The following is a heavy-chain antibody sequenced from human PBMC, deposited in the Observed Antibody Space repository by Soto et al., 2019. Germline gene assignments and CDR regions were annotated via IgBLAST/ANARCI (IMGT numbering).Heavy chain of an antibody. CDR1: GFSLSTSGMR. CDR2: IDWDDDK. CDR3: ARDSSSWYLSGMDV. V-gene: IGHV2-70*04. Sequence: SGPTLVNPTQTLTLTCTFSGFSLSTSGMRVSWIRQPPGKALEWLARIDWDDDKCYSTSLKTRLTISKDTSKNQVVLTMTNMDPVDTATYYCARDSSSWYLSGMDVWGQGTTVTVSS. J-gene: IGHJ6*02. D-gene: IGHD6-13*01.